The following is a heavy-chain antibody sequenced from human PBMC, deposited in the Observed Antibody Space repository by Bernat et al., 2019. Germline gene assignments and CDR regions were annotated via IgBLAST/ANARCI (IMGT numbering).Heavy chain of an antibody. J-gene: IGHJ6*02. Sequence: QVPLVESGGGLVKPGGSLRLSCAASGFTFSDYYMNWIRQAPGKGLEWVSYISSSGTYTSYADSVTCRFTISRDDAKNSLYLQMNSLTAEDTAVYYCARDGSVGAYYTYGLDVWGQGTTVAVSS. D-gene: IGHD3-10*01. V-gene: IGHV3-11*05. CDR2: ISSSGTYT. CDR1: GFTFSDYY. CDR3: ARDGSVGAYYTYGLDV.